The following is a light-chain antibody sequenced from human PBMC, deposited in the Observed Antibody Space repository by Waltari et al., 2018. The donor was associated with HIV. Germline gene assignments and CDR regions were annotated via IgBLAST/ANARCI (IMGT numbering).Light chain of an antibody. CDR3: AAWDDSLNGVV. CDR2: RNN. CDR1: SSNIGSNT. J-gene: IGLJ2*01. V-gene: IGLV1-44*01. Sequence: QSVLTQPPSASGTPGQRVTISCSGSSSNIGSNTVNWYQQLPGTAPKLLIYRNNQLPSAVPDRFSGSKSCTSASLAIRGLQSEDEADYYCAAWDDSLNGVVFGGGTKLTVL.